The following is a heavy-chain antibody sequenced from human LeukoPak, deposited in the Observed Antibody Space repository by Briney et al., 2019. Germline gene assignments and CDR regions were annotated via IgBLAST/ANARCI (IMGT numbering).Heavy chain of an antibody. CDR3: AREWGLESSGYYYAY. CDR1: VYTFSYYY. Sequence: GASVTVSLKCSVYTFSYYYMYWVGQPRSQALEGVGGITPIFGTANFAQKFQGRVSITADESTSTAFMELSSLRSEDTAVYYCAREWGLESSGYYYAYWGQGTLVTVSS. D-gene: IGHD3-22*01. J-gene: IGHJ4*02. V-gene: IGHV1-69*13. CDR2: ITPIFGTA.